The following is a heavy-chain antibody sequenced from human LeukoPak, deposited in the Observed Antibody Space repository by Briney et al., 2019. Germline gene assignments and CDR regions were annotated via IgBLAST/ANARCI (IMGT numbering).Heavy chain of an antibody. Sequence: SETLSLTCTVSGGSISGSFYYWGWIRQPPGKGLEWIGGIDYSGSTYYNPSLKSRVAISVDTSKNQFSLKLTSVTAADTAVYYCARGPGITMVRGAYRLESYYFDYWGQGTLVTVSS. CDR1: GGSISGSFYY. V-gene: IGHV4-39*07. CDR2: IDYSGST. CDR3: ARGPGITMVRGAYRLESYYFDY. J-gene: IGHJ4*02. D-gene: IGHD3-10*01.